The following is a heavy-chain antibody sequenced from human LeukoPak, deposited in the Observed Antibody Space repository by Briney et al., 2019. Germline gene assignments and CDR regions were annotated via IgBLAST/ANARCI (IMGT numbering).Heavy chain of an antibody. D-gene: IGHD1-26*01. CDR2: ISSSGNTI. CDR3: ARVAGGGVLFYFDY. J-gene: IGHJ4*02. CDR1: GFTFSDSY. V-gene: IGHV3-11*01. Sequence: PGGSLRLSCVASGFTFSDSYMSWIRQAPGKGLEWASYISSSGNTIYYADSVKGRFTISRNNAKDTLYLQMNSLRAEDTAVYYCARVAGGGVLFYFDYWGQGTLVTASS.